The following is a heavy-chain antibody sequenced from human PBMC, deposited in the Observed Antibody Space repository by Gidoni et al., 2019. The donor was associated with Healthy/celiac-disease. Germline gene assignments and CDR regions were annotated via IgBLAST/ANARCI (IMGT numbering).Heavy chain of an antibody. CDR3: ARGLSGGSYPFDY. J-gene: IGHJ4*02. CDR1: GGSFSGYY. V-gene: IGHV4-34*01. Sequence: QVQLQQWGAGLLKPSETLSLTCAVYGGSFSGYYWSWIRQPPGKGLEWIGEINHSGSTNYNPSLKSRVTISVDTSKNQFSLKLSSVTAADTAVYYCARGLSGGSYPFDYWGQGTLVTVSS. D-gene: IGHD1-26*01. CDR2: INHSGST.